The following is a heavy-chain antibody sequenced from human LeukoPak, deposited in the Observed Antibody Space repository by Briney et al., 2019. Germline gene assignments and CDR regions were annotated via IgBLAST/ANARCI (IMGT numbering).Heavy chain of an antibody. Sequence: SQTLSLTCTVSGGSISSGDYYWSWIRQPPGKGLEWIGYIYYSGSTYYNPSLKSRVTISVDTSKNQFSLKLSSVTAADTAVYYRARDLSYYDSSGYLSAFDIWGQGTMVTVSS. CDR2: IYYSGST. V-gene: IGHV4-30-4*01. J-gene: IGHJ3*02. CDR3: ARDLSYYDSSGYLSAFDI. CDR1: GGSISSGDYY. D-gene: IGHD3-22*01.